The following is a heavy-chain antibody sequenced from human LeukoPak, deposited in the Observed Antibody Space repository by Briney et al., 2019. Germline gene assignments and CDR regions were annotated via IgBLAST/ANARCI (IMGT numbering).Heavy chain of an antibody. CDR3: ARRPYGSGARFYFDY. CDR2: IYYNGNT. V-gene: IGHV4-39*01. CDR1: GGSISSSNY. Sequence: SETLSLTCSVSGGSISSSNYWAWIRQPPGKGLEWIASIYYNGNTDYNPSLKSRVTISVDTSTNQFSLKLNSVTAADTAVYYCARRPYGSGARFYFDYWGQGTLVTVSS. D-gene: IGHD3-10*01. J-gene: IGHJ4*02.